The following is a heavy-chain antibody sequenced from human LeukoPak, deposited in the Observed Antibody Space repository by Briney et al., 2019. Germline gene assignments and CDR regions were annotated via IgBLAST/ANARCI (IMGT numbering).Heavy chain of an antibody. V-gene: IGHV4-34*01. Sequence: SETLSLTCAVYGGSFSGYYWSWIRQPPGKGLEWIGEINHSGSTNYNPSLKSRVTISVDTSKNQFSLKLSSVTAADTAVYYCARRNRAHYYGPSYYFDYWGQGTLVTVSS. CDR1: GGSFSGYY. CDR3: ARRNRAHYYGPSYYFDY. D-gene: IGHD3-10*01. J-gene: IGHJ4*02. CDR2: INHSGST.